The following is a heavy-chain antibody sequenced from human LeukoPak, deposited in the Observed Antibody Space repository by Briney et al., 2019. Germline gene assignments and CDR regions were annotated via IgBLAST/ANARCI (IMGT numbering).Heavy chain of an antibody. V-gene: IGHV4-59*08. Sequence: SETLSLTCTVSGGSISGHYWSWIRQPPGKGLAWIGYIHYTGTTNYNPSLKSRVTISVDTSKNQSSLMLTSVTAADTAVYYCARRRPDRVAFDIWGLGTLVTVSS. CDR2: IHYTGTT. CDR1: GGSISGHY. D-gene: IGHD3-16*02. CDR3: ARRRPDRVAFDI. J-gene: IGHJ3*02.